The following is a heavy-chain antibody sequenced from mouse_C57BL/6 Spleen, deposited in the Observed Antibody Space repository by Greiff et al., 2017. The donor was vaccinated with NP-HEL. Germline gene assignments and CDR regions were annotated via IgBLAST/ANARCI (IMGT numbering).Heavy chain of an antibody. V-gene: IGHV14-3*01. Sequence: EVMLVESVAELVRPGASVKLSCTASGFNIKNTYMHWVKQRPEQGLEWIGRIDPANGNTKYAPKFQGKATITADTSSNTAYLQLSSLTSEDTAIYYCARGAYGSSYNAMDYWGQGTSVTVSS. CDR3: ARGAYGSSYNAMDY. CDR2: IDPANGNT. J-gene: IGHJ4*01. CDR1: GFNIKNTY. D-gene: IGHD1-1*01.